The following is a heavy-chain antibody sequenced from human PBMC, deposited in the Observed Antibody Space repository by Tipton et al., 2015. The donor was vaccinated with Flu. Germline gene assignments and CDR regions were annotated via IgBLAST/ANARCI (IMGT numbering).Heavy chain of an antibody. CDR2: VGTMSHSGRT. V-gene: IGHV4-38-2*01. CDR1: GYSTSSGYY. CDR3: VRRDYSNYVSDPKNWFDS. Sequence: TLSLTCAVSGYSTSSGYYWGWIRQPPGKGLEWIGTVGTMSHSGRTYNNPFLKSRVSVSLDTSKNQLSLRLTSVTAADTAVYFCVRRDYSNYVSDPKNWFDSWGQGTLVTVSS. J-gene: IGHJ5*01. D-gene: IGHD4-11*01.